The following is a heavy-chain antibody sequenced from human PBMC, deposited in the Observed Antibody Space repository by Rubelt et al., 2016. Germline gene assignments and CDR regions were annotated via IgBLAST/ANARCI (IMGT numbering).Heavy chain of an antibody. CDR2: IHPSGGST. CDR1: GYTSTSSY. J-gene: IGHJ4*02. Sequence: QAQLVQSGAEVKKPGASVKVSCKASGYTSTSSYIHWVRQAPGQGLEWMGIIHPSGGSTSYAQQYKDRVTMTRDTSTSTVYMELSSLRSEDTAVYYRAGARFCSGGSCWDWGQGTLVTVSS. V-gene: IGHV1-46*03. D-gene: IGHD2-15*01. CDR3: AGARFCSGGSCWD.